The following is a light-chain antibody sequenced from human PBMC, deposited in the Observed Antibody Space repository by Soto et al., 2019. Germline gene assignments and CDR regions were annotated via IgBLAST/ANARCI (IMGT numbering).Light chain of an antibody. Sequence: QSVLTQPPSVSGAPGQTITMSCTGSGSNVGASYDVHWYQILPGAGPRLLIYKNNNRPSGVPDRFSGSKSGTSASLAITGLRAEDEADYYCQSYDNIPSSPLFGGGTKLTVL. CDR1: GSNVGASYD. V-gene: IGLV1-40*01. CDR2: KNN. J-gene: IGLJ3*02. CDR3: QSYDNIPSSPL.